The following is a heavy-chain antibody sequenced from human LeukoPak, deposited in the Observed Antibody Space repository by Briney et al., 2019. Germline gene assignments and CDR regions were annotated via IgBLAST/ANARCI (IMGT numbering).Heavy chain of an antibody. V-gene: IGHV3-23*01. CDR3: SGGTYIAVAGFDY. Sequence: PGGSLRLSCAASGFTFSSNAMSWVRQAPGKGLEWVSTISRSGNTTYYADSVKGRFTISRDNSKNTLYLQMNSLRAEDTAVYYCSGGTYIAVAGFDYWGQGTLVTVSS. CDR1: GFTFSSNA. J-gene: IGHJ4*02. D-gene: IGHD6-19*01. CDR2: ISRSGNTT.